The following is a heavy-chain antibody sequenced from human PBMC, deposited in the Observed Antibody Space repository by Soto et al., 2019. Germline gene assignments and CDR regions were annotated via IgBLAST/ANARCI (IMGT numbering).Heavy chain of an antibody. J-gene: IGHJ5*02. CDR1: VASTSSYY. CDR3: VSCGNTWRYEFDP. D-gene: IGHD2-21*01. CDR2: IYYSGST. V-gene: IGHV4-59*01. Sequence: PSETLSLTCTVSVASTSSYYWSRIRQPPGKGLEWIGYIYYSGSTDYNPSLKSRVTISVDTSRNQFSLKLNSVTAADTAVYYCVSCGNTWRYEFDPLGLGIAVTVSS.